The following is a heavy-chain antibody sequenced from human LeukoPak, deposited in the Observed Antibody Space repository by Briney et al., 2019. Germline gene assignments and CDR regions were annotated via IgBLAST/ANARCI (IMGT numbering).Heavy chain of an antibody. V-gene: IGHV3-9*01. CDR3: AKDPTPGIAAAGIDY. Sequence: GRSLRLSCAASAFTFDDYAMHWLRQAPGKGLERVSGFSWNSGRIGYADSVKGRFTISRDNAKNSLYLQMNSLRPEDTALYYCAKDPTPGIAAAGIDYWGQGTLVTVSS. CDR1: AFTFDDYA. D-gene: IGHD6-13*01. CDR2: FSWNSGRI. J-gene: IGHJ4*02.